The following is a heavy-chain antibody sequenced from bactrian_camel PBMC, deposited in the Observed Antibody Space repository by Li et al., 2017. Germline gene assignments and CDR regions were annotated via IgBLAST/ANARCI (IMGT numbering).Heavy chain of an antibody. CDR3: AAAYFRLGGYCHTAFRPNY. Sequence: VQLLESGGGSVQAGGSLRLSCAASGFRFSSACMSWFRQAPGKEREGVAAISMGSTYYADSVEGRLTISKDVAKNTLYLQMNSLKPEDTAMYYCAAAYFRLGGYCHTAFRPNYRGQGTQVTVS. CDR2: ISMGST. CDR1: GFRFSSAC. J-gene: IGHJ4*01. V-gene: IGHV3S31*01. D-gene: IGHD2*01.